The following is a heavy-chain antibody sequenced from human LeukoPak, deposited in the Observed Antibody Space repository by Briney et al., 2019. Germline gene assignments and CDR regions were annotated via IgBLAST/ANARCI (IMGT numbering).Heavy chain of an antibody. CDR2: IKSDGSEE. V-gene: IGHV3-7*01. J-gene: IGHJ4*02. D-gene: IGHD3-10*01. Sequence: GGSLRLSCATSGFIFSSHWMCWVRQAPGKGLEWVANIKSDGSEEYYGDSVKGRFTISRDNAKNSLYLQMNSLRVEDTAVYYCARGDLWLGHWGQGSLVTVSS. CDR3: ARGDLWLGH. CDR1: GFIFSSHW.